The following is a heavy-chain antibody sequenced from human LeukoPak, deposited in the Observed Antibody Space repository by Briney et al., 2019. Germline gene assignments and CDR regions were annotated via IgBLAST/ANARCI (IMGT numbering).Heavy chain of an antibody. CDR1: SYTFTTYS. J-gene: IGHJ4*02. D-gene: IGHD6-6*01. Sequence: ASVKVSCKASSYTFTTYSINWVRQAPGQGLEWMGWISTYNGNSNYAQKLQGRVTMTTDTSTSTAYMELRSLRSDDTAMYYCAKDRWRDGSSSFDNWGQGTLVTVSS. CDR3: AKDRWRDGSSSFDN. V-gene: IGHV1-18*01. CDR2: ISTYNGNS.